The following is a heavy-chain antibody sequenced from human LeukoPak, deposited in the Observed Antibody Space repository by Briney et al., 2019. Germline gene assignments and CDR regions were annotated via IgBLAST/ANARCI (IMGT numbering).Heavy chain of an antibody. V-gene: IGHV4-34*01. CDR2: INHSGST. Sequence: SETLSLTCTVSGGSISGYYWSWIRQPPGKGLEWIGEINHSGSTNYNPSLKSRVTISVDTSKNQFSLKLSSVTAADTAVYYCARGGYSGYAHWGQGTLVTVSS. CDR1: GGSISGYY. D-gene: IGHD5-12*01. CDR3: ARGGYSGYAH. J-gene: IGHJ4*02.